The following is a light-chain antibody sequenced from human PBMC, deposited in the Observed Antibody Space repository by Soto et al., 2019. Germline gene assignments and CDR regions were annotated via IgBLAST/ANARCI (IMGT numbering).Light chain of an antibody. V-gene: IGKV3-20*01. CDR1: QSVRSTY. J-gene: IGKJ1*01. Sequence: EIVLTQSPGTLSLSPGEGATLACRASQSVRSTYLAWYQQKPGQAPRLLIYGASSRATGIPDRFSGSGSGTDFTLTISRLEPEDSAVYYCQQYGNSPQTFGQGTKVDIK. CDR2: GAS. CDR3: QQYGNSPQT.